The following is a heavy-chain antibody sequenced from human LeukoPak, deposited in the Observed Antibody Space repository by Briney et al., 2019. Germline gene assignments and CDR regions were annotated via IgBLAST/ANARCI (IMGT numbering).Heavy chain of an antibody. CDR1: GGTFSSYA. CDR3: ARDSGDSSGKGGWFDP. J-gene: IGHJ5*02. D-gene: IGHD3-22*01. V-gene: IGHV1-69*04. CDR2: IIPILGIA. Sequence: SVKVSCKASGGTFSSYAISWVRQAPGRGLEWMGRIIPILGIANYAQKFQGRVTITADKSTSTAYMELSSLRSEDTAVYYCARDSGDSSGKGGWFDPWGQGTLVTVSS.